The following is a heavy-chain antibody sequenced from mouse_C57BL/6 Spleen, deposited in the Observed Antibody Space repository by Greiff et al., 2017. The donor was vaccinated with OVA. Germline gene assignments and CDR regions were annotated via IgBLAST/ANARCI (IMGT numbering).Heavy chain of an antibody. Sequence: QVQLQQSGAELVKPGASVKLSCKASGYTFTSYWMQWVKQRPGQGLEWIGEIDPSDSYTNYNQKFKGKATLTVDTSSSTAYMQLSSLTSEDSAVYYCARSTTGYAMDYWGQGTSVTVSS. V-gene: IGHV1-50*01. CDR1: GYTFTSYW. CDR2: IDPSDSYT. D-gene: IGHD1-1*01. J-gene: IGHJ4*01. CDR3: ARSTTGYAMDY.